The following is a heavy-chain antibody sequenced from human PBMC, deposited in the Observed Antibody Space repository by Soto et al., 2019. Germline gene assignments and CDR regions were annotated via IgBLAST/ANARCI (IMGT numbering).Heavy chain of an antibody. D-gene: IGHD3-22*01. J-gene: IGHJ4*02. CDR3: AKDPTSYDSSAQFDS. CDR2: INGGGGST. CDR1: GFSFNIFA. Sequence: EVKLLESGGRLVQPGGSLILSCAAYGFSFNIFAMNWVRQSPGQGLEWVSGINGGGGSTYYADSVKGRLTNSRDNSNNTLDLQMNSLRAEDTAVYYCAKDPTSYDSSAQFDSWGQGTLVTVSS. V-gene: IGHV3-23*01.